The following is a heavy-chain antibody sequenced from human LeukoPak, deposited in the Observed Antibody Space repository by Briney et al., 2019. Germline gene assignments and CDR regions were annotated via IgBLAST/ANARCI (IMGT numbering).Heavy chain of an antibody. CDR2: IYYSGST. D-gene: IGHD6-13*01. Sequence: PSETLSLTCTVSGGSISSYYWSWIRQPPGKGVEWIGYIYYSGSTNYNPSLKSRVTISVDTSKNQFSLKLSSVTAADTAVYYCASIAAAGPEYFDYWGQGTLVTVSS. CDR3: ASIAAAGPEYFDY. V-gene: IGHV4-59*08. J-gene: IGHJ4*02. CDR1: GGSISSYY.